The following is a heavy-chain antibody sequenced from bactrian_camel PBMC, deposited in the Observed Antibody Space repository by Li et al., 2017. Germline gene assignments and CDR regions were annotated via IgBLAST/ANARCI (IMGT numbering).Heavy chain of an antibody. V-gene: IGHV3S53*01. J-gene: IGHJ4*01. CDR2: IDTDGGT. D-gene: IGHD1*01. CDR1: SSVYC. CDR3: AAGHSCLCTAGATCFSGLGFIY. Sequence: VQLVESGGGEVKAGGSLKLTCVTSSSVYCVGWFRHPPGKREMREAVATIDTDGGTFYAASVKGRFTIAQDSSKLGVTLRMNNLKPEDTAMYTCAAGHSCLCTAGATCFSGLGFIYWGEGTQVTVS.